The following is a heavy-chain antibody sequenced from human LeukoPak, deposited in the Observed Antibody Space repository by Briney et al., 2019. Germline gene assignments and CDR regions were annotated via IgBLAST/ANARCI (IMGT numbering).Heavy chain of an antibody. D-gene: IGHD6-6*01. CDR1: GYSFPSYW. J-gene: IGHJ4*02. CDR2: IAPSDSYT. CDR3: ARHDIAARFGHFDY. Sequence: GESLQISCQVSGYSFPSYWITWVRQVPGKGLEWMGRIAPSDSYTNYNPSFEGHVTMSVEKSITTVYLQWSSLKASNAAMYYCARHDIAARFGHFDYWGQGTLVTVSS. V-gene: IGHV5-10-1*01.